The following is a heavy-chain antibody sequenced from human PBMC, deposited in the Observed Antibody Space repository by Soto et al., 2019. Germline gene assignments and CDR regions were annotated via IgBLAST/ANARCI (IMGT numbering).Heavy chain of an antibody. V-gene: IGHV1-69*13. J-gene: IGHJ4*02. Sequence: VKVSCKASGGTFSSYAISWVRQAPGQGLEWMGGIIPIFGTANYAQKFQGRVTITADESTSTAYMELSSLRSEDTAVYYCARGASDSPGAYDYWGQGTLVTVSS. CDR3: ARGASDSPGAYDY. CDR2: IIPIFGTA. CDR1: GGTFSSYA. D-gene: IGHD4-17*01.